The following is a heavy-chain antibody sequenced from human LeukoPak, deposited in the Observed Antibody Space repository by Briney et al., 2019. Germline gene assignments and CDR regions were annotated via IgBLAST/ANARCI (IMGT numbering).Heavy chain of an antibody. Sequence: SETLSLTCAVSGGSISSGGYSWSWIRQPPGKGLEWIGYIYHSGSTYYNPSLKSRVTISVDRSKNQFSLKLSSVTAADTAVYYCARNYYYGSGSWGFDAFDIWGQGTMVTVSS. CDR2: IYHSGST. J-gene: IGHJ3*02. V-gene: IGHV4-30-2*01. CDR1: GGSISSGGYS. CDR3: ARNYYYGSGSWGFDAFDI. D-gene: IGHD3-10*01.